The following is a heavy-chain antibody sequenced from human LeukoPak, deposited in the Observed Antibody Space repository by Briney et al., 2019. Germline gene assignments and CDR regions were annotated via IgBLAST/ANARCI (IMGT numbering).Heavy chain of an antibody. CDR3: AKSAYYDL. CDR1: GFIFSSSA. D-gene: IGHD3-22*01. Sequence: GGSLRLSCAASGFIFSSSAMNWVRQAPGKGLEWVSTISDNGGNTYYPDSVKGRFTTSRDNSKNTLYLQMNSLRAEDTAVYYCAKSAYYDLWGQGTLVTVSS. J-gene: IGHJ4*02. CDR2: ISDNGGNT. V-gene: IGHV3-23*01.